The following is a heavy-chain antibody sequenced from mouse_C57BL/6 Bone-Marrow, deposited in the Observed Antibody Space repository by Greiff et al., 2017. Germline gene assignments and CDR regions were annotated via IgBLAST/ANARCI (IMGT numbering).Heavy chain of an antibody. Sequence: QVQLQQSGAELAKPGASVKLSCKASGYTFTSYWMHWVKQRPGQGLEWIGYINPSSGYTKYNQKFKDKATLTADKSSSTAYMQLSSLTYEDSAVYYCARRITTVVPYFDYWGQGTTLTVSS. CDR3: ARRITTVVPYFDY. J-gene: IGHJ2*01. CDR1: GYTFTSYW. D-gene: IGHD1-1*01. V-gene: IGHV1-7*01. CDR2: INPSSGYT.